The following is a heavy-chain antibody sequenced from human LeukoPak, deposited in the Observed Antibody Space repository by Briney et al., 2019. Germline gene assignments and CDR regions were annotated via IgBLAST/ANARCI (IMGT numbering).Heavy chain of an antibody. Sequence: RSLRLSCAAPRFTFDDYALHWVRQATRKGLEWVSGISWNSGSIGYADSVKGRFTISRDNAKNSLYLQMNSLRAEDTALYYCAKDINSFYYYMDVWGKGTTVTVSS. J-gene: IGHJ6*03. CDR3: AKDINSFYYYMDV. CDR2: ISWNSGSI. V-gene: IGHV3-9*01. CDR1: RFTFDDYA.